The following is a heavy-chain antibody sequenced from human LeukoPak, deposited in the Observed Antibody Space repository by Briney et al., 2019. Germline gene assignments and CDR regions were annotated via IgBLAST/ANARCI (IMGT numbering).Heavy chain of an antibody. J-gene: IGHJ3*02. CDR1: GGSIGGYY. Sequence: PSETLSLTCTASGGSIGGYYWNWIRQSPEKGLECIGYIYYTGNTDYNPSLKSRVTISVDTSKNQFSLKLSSVSAADTAVYYCARDRVPREYYHRSLADAFDIWGQGTLVTVSS. D-gene: IGHD2/OR15-2a*01. V-gene: IGHV4-59*01. CDR3: ARDRVPREYYHRSLADAFDI. CDR2: IYYTGNT.